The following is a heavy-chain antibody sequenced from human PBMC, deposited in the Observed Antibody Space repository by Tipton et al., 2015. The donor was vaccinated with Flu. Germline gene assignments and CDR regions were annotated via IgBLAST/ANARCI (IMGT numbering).Heavy chain of an antibody. CDR3: ARDVIVVDYYYYYGIDV. V-gene: IGHV4-39*07. Sequence: TLSLTCTVSGGSISSSSYYWGWIRQPPGKGLEWIGSIYYSGSTYYNPSLKSRVTISVDTSKNQFSLKLSSVTAADTAVYYCARDVIVVDYYYYYGIDVWGQGTTVTVSS. D-gene: IGHD3-22*01. J-gene: IGHJ6*02. CDR2: IYYSGST. CDR1: GGSISSSSYY.